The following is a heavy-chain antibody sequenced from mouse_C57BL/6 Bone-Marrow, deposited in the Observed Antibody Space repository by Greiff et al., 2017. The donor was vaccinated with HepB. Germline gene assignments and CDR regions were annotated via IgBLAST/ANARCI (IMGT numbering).Heavy chain of an antibody. CDR2: ITHSGET. V-gene: IGHV12-3*01. J-gene: IGHJ1*03. CDR1: GFPITSGYY. Sequence: VQLQQSGPGLVKPSQSLFLTCSITGFPITSGYYWIWIRQSPGKPLEWMGYITHSGETFYNPSLQSPISITRETSKNQFFLQLNSVTTEDTAMYYCAGATDYDYHWYFDVWGTGTTVTVSS. D-gene: IGHD2-4*01. CDR3: AGATDYDYHWYFDV.